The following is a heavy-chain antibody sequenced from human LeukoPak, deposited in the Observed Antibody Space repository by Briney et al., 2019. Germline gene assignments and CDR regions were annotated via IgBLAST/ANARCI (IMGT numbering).Heavy chain of an antibody. J-gene: IGHJ4*02. CDR1: SYSISSGYY. CDR3: ASTDIVATISFDY. D-gene: IGHD5-12*01. CDR2: INHSGST. Sequence: PSETLSLTCAVSSYSISSGYYWGWIRQPPGKGLEWIGEINHSGSTNYNPSLKSRVTISVDTSKNQFSLKLSSVTAADTAVYYCASTDIVATISFDYWGQGTLVTVSS. V-gene: IGHV4-38-2*01.